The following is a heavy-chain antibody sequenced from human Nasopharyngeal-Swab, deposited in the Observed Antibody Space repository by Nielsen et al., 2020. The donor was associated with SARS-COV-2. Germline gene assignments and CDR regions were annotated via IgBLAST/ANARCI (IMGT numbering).Heavy chain of an antibody. D-gene: IGHD3-16*01. J-gene: IGHJ6*03. CDR1: GFTFSSYA. Sequence: GESLKISCAASGFTFSSYAMSWVRQAPGKGLEWVSAISGSGGSTYYADSVKGRFTISRDNSKNTLYLQMNSLRADDTAVYYCAKEATLGGVGDYYYMDVWGKGTTVPSP. CDR2: ISGSGGST. V-gene: IGHV3-23*01. CDR3: AKEATLGGVGDYYYMDV.